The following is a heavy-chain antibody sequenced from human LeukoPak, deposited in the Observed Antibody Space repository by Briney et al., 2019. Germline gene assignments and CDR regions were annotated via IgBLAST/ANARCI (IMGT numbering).Heavy chain of an antibody. CDR2: ISSSGSTI. J-gene: IGHJ4*02. Sequence: GGSLRLCCAASGFTFSSYEMNWVRQAPGKGLEWVSYISSSGSTIYYADSVRGRFTISRDNAKNSLYLQMNSLRAEDTAVYYCSILSTAWLDYWGQGTLVTVSS. V-gene: IGHV3-48*03. D-gene: IGHD2-2*01. CDR3: SILSTAWLDY. CDR1: GFTFSSYE.